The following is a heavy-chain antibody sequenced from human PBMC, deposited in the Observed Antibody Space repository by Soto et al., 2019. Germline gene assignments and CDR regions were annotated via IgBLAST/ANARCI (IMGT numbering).Heavy chain of an antibody. CDR2: ISSSSSTI. D-gene: IGHD3-3*01. V-gene: IGHV3-48*01. CDR1: GFTFSSYS. Sequence: PGGSLRLSCAASGFTFSSYSMNWVRQAPGKGLEWVSYISSSSSTIYYADSVKGRFTISRDNAKNSLYLQMNSLRAEDTAVYYCVRDSETFGVVMYYYYMDVWGKGSTVTVSS. CDR3: VRDSETFGVVMYYYYMDV. J-gene: IGHJ6*03.